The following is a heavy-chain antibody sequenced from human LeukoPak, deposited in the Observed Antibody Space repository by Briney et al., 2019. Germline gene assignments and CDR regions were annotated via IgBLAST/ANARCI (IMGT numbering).Heavy chain of an antibody. CDR2: ITSSSSYI. J-gene: IGHJ4*02. D-gene: IGHD5-18*01. V-gene: IGHV3-21*01. Sequence: PGGSLRPSWAASGFTFSSYCMNWVRQAPGKGLGWVSSITSSSSYIYYAESVKGRFTILRDHAKNSLYLQMNSLRAEDTAVYYCARDQSYTYGFDYWGQGTLVTVSS. CDR1: GFTFSSYC. CDR3: ARDQSYTYGFDY.